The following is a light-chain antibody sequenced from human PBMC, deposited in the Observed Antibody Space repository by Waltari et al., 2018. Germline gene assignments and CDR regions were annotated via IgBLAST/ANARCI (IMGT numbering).Light chain of an antibody. CDR3: QQSYSTPRT. J-gene: IGKJ1*01. CDR2: AAS. V-gene: IGKV1-39*01. CDR1: QSISSY. Sequence: DIQMTQSPSSLYASVGDRVTITCRASQSISSYLNWYQQKPGKAPKLLIYAASSLQSGIPTRFSGSGSGTDFTLTISSLQPGDVATYYCQQSYSTPRTFGQGTKVEIK.